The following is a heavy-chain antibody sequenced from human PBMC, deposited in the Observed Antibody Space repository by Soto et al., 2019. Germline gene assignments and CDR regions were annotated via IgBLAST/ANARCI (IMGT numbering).Heavy chain of an antibody. CDR2: IYPGDSDT. CDR3: ERRYCSSPSCQFDY. Sequence: VESLKISCKCAGYSFTSYLSVVVLQMPGKGLEWMGIIYPGDSDTRYSPSFQGQVTISADKSISTAYLQWSSLKASDTAMYYCERRYCSSPSCQFDYWGQGTLVTVYS. CDR1: GYSFTSYL. V-gene: IGHV5-51*01. J-gene: IGHJ4*02. D-gene: IGHD2-2*01.